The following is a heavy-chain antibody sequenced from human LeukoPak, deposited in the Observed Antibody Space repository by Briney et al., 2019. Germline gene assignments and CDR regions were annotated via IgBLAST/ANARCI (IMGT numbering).Heavy chain of an antibody. CDR3: ARSAWGYAFDI. V-gene: IGHV4-59*01. D-gene: IGHD7-27*01. CDR1: GGSISCYY. CDR2: IYYSGST. J-gene: IGHJ3*02. Sequence: PSETLSLTCTVSGGSISCYYWSWIRQPPGKGLEWIGYIYYSGSTSYNPSLKGRVTTSIDTSQKQFSLKLRSVTAADTAMYYCARSAWGYAFDIWGRGTMVTVSS.